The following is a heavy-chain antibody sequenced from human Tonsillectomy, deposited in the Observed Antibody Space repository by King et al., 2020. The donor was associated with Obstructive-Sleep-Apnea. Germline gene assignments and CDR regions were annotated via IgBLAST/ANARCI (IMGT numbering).Heavy chain of an antibody. J-gene: IGHJ6*02. D-gene: IGHD2-8*01. Sequence: QLVQSGAEVKKPGASVKVSCKASGYTFTSYGISWVRQAPGQGLEWMGWISAYTGNTDYAQKLQGRVTMTTDTSMTTAYMELRSLRSDDTAVYYCARFLNEYCTNGVCHDYYYYGMDVWGQGTTVTVSS. CDR2: ISAYTGNT. CDR1: GYTFTSYG. CDR3: ARFLNEYCTNGVCHDYYYYGMDV. V-gene: IGHV1-18*04.